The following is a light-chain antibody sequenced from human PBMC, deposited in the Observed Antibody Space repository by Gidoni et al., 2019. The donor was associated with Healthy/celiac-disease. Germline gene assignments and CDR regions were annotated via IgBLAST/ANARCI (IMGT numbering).Light chain of an antibody. Sequence: DIQMTQSPSTLSASVGDRVTITCRASQSISSWLAWYQQKPGKAPKLLIYKASSLESGVPSRFSGSGSGTEFTLTISSLQPDDFATYYCQQYNSHYGKVXQGTKVEIK. J-gene: IGKJ1*01. CDR2: KAS. CDR1: QSISSW. V-gene: IGKV1-5*03. CDR3: QQYNSHYGK.